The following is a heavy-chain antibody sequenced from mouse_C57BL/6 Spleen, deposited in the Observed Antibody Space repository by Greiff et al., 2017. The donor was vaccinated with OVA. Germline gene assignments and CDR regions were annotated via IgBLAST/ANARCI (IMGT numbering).Heavy chain of an antibody. V-gene: IGHV1-42*01. D-gene: IGHD2-3*01. CDR3: TRERYDYFDY. J-gene: IGHJ2*01. CDR2: INPSTGGT. CDR1: GYSFTGYY. Sequence: EVQLQQSGPELVKPGASVKISCKASGYSFTGYYMNWVKQSPEKSLEWIGEINPSTGGTTYNQKFKAKATLTVDKSSSTAYMQLKSLTSEDSAGYYCTRERYDYFDYWGQGTTLTVSS.